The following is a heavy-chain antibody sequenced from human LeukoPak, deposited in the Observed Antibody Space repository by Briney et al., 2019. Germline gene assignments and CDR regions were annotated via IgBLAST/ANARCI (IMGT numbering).Heavy chain of an antibody. Sequence: GGPLRLSCAASGFTFDDYAMHWVRQAPGKGLEWVSGISWNSGSIGYADSVKGRFTISRDNAKNSLYLQMNSLRAEDTALYYCAKDIRRDGTAGHDYWGQGTLVTVSS. CDR2: ISWNSGSI. V-gene: IGHV3-9*01. J-gene: IGHJ4*02. CDR1: GFTFDDYA. CDR3: AKDIRRDGTAGHDY. D-gene: IGHD5-24*01.